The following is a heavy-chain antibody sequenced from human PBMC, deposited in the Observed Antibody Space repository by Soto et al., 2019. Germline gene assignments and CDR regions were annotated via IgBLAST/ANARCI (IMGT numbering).Heavy chain of an antibody. D-gene: IGHD2-15*01. CDR3: ANSPIVGCSGGSCYSDGLWFDP. CDR2: IYYSGST. J-gene: IGHJ5*02. Sequence: QVQLQESGPGLVKPSQTLSLTCTVSGGSISSGDYYWSWIRQPPGKGLEWIGYIYYSGSTYYNPSLKSRVTISVDPSKNQFSLKLSSVTAADTALYYCANSPIVGCSGGSCYSDGLWFDPWGQGTLVTVSS. V-gene: IGHV4-30-4*01. CDR1: GGSISSGDYY.